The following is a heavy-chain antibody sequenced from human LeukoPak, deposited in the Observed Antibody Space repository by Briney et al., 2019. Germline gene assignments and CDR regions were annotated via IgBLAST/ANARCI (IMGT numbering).Heavy chain of an antibody. CDR1: GGSISSYY. V-gene: IGHV4-59*08. Sequence: PSETLPLTCTVSGGSISSYYWSWIRQPPGKGLEWIGYIYYSGSTNYNPSLKSRVTISVDTSKNQFSLKLSSVTAADTAVYYCARLGYYDSSGYITFDYWGQGTLVTVSS. J-gene: IGHJ4*02. D-gene: IGHD3-22*01. CDR2: IYYSGST. CDR3: ARLGYYDSSGYITFDY.